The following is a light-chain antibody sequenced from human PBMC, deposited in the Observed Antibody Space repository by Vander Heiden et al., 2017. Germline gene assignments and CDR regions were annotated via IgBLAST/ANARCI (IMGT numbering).Light chain of an antibody. V-gene: IGLV3-25*03. J-gene: IGLJ2*01. CDR3: RSADSSGTVV. CDR2: KGS. CDR1: ALPKEY. Sequence: SYHLTHPPSVSLSPGQTARITCSGDALPKEYAYLNQQKAGQAPLMVIYKGSKRPSGIPERISGSRSGTTVTLTISGVQEEDEADYYSRSADSSGTVVFGGGTKLTVL.